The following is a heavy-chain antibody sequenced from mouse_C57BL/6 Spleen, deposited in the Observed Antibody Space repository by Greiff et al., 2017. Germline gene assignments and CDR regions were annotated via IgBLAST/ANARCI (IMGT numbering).Heavy chain of an antibody. CDR2: IHPNSGST. D-gene: IGHD1-1*01. V-gene: IGHV1-64*01. J-gene: IGHJ2*01. CDR3: ARGAYGSSSGYFDY. CDR1: GYTFTSYW. Sequence: QVQLQQPGAELVKPGASVKLSCKASGYTFTSYWMHWVKQRPGQGLEWIGMIHPNSGSTNYNEKFKSKATLTVDKSSSTAYMQLSSLTSEDSAVYDCARGAYGSSSGYFDYWGQGTTLTVSS.